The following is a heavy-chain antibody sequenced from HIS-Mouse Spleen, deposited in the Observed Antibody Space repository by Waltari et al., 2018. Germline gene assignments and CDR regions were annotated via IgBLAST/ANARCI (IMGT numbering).Heavy chain of an antibody. CDR3: AREIPYSSSWYDWYFDL. J-gene: IGHJ2*01. CDR2: IYYSGST. V-gene: IGHV4-39*07. D-gene: IGHD6-13*01. Sequence: QLQLHGSGPGLVNPSETLSLTCPVPGRSISSSSYHLGRTPRPPGQGLEWIGTIYYSGSTYYNPSLKSRVTISVDTSKNQFSLKLSSVTAADTAVYYCAREIPYSSSWYDWYFDLWGRGTLVTVSS. CDR1: GRSISSSSYH.